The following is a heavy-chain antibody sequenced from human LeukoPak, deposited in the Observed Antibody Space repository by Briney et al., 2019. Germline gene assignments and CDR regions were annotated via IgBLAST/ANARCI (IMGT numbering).Heavy chain of an antibody. CDR3: TTTSETTVVTTDY. J-gene: IGHJ4*02. CDR2: IKSKTDGGTT. Sequence: PGGSLRLSCATSAFTFSNAWMSWVRQAPGKGLEWVGRIKSKTDGGTTDYAAPVKGRFTISRDDSQNTLYLQMNSLKTEDTAVYYCTTTSETTVVTTDYWGQGTLVTVSS. V-gene: IGHV3-15*01. CDR1: AFTFSNAW. D-gene: IGHD4-23*01.